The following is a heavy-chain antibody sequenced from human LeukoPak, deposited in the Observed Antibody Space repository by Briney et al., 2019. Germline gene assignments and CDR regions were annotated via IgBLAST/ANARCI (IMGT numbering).Heavy chain of an antibody. CDR3: ARDLSPGGSGQPQHY. J-gene: IGHJ4*02. D-gene: IGHD3-10*01. V-gene: IGHV1-8*03. CDR1: GYTFTGYD. CDR2: MNPNSGNT. Sequence: ASVKVSCKASGYTFTGYDINWVRQATGQGLEWMGWMNPNSGNTGYAQKFQGRVTITRNTSISTAYMELSSLRSEDTAVYYCARDLSPGGSGQPQHYWGQGTLVTVSS.